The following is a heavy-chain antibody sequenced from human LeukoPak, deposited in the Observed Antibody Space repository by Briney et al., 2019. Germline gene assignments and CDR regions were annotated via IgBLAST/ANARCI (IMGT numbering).Heavy chain of an antibody. J-gene: IGHJ4*02. CDR2: IYYSGST. CDR1: GGSISRYY. D-gene: IGHD3-22*01. V-gene: IGHV4-59*01. CDR3: ARGSGYYFYFDY. Sequence: SETLSLTCTVSGGSISRYYWSWIRQPPGKGLEWIGYIYYSGSTNYNPSLKSRVTISVDTSKNQFSLKLSSVTAADTAVYYCARGSGYYFYFDYWGQGTLVTVSS.